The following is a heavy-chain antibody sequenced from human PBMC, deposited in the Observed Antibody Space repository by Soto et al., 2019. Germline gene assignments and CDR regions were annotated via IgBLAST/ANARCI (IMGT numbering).Heavy chain of an antibody. CDR1: IFTFSDYY. V-gene: IGHV3-11*01. Sequence: GGSLRLSCEASIFTFSDYYMTWIRQAPGKGLEWVSSISSRASATYYADSVKGRFTISRDNAKNSVSLQMNSLRAEDTAVCYCARDYCSETTCPNYGMDVWGQGTMVTVSS. J-gene: IGHJ6*02. CDR2: ISSRASAT. D-gene: IGHD2-15*01. CDR3: ARDYCSETTCPNYGMDV.